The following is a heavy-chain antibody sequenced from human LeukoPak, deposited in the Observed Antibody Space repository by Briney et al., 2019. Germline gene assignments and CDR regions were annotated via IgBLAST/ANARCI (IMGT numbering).Heavy chain of an antibody. V-gene: IGHV1-2*02. CDR2: INPDSGVT. CDR1: GCTFTDYY. D-gene: IGHD2-15*01. J-gene: IGHJ3*02. CDR3: ARDGTFDI. Sequence: GASVKVSCKASGCTFTDYYMHWVRQAPGQGLEWMGWINPDSGVTNYPQKFQGRVTMTRDTSSSTAYMELIRLRSDDTAVYYCARDGTFDIWGQGTMVTVSS.